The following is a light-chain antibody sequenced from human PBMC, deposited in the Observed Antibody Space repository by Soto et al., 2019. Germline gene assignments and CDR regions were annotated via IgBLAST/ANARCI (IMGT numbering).Light chain of an antibody. CDR1: SSDVGAYNY. Sequence: QSALTQPASVSGSPGQSITISCTGTSSDVGAYNYVSWYQQHPGKAPKLMIYDVINRPSGVSNRFSGSKSGYTASLTISGLQAEDEADYYCSSYASSSTLYVFGTGTKVT. CDR2: DVI. V-gene: IGLV2-14*01. CDR3: SSYASSSTLYV. J-gene: IGLJ1*01.